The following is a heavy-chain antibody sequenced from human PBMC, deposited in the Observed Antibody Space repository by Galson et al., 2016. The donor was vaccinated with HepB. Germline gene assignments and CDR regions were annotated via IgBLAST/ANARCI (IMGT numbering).Heavy chain of an antibody. CDR1: GFMFSSHA. CDR3: ARDAMGRGSGSYSAFDY. CDR2: ITSAGDKQ. V-gene: IGHV3-30*04. D-gene: IGHD1-26*01. Sequence: SLRLSCAASGFMFSSHAMSWVRQAPGKGLEWVAAITSAGDKQYYTDSVRGRFTISRDNSNNMMYLQMNSLRPEDTSVYYCARDAMGRGSGSYSAFDYWGQGTLVAVSS. J-gene: IGHJ4*02.